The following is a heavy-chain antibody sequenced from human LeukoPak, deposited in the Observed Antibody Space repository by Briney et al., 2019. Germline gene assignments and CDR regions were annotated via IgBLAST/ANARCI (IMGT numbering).Heavy chain of an antibody. CDR2: MNPNSGNT. CDR3: WVVVVPAAIDAFDI. Sequence: ASVKVSCKASGYTFTSYDINWVRQATGQGLEWMGWMNPNSGNTGYAQKFQGRVTITRNTSISTAYMELSSLRSEDTAVYYCWVVVVPAAIDAFDIWGQGTMVTVSS. J-gene: IGHJ3*02. D-gene: IGHD2-2*01. V-gene: IGHV1-8*03. CDR1: GYTFTSYD.